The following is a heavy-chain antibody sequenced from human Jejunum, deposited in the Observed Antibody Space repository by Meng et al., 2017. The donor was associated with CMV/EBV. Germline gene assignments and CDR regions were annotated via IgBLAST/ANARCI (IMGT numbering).Heavy chain of an antibody. CDR1: GYTFTGYY. D-gene: IGHD3-16*01. J-gene: IGHJ4*02. Sequence: SCKHSGYTFTGYYLHWVRQAPGQGLEWMGWINPKSGDTRYPQKFQARVTMTRDTSIDTAYLEVSSLTSDDTAVYYCARRSMTSLGGWGQGTLVTVSS. CDR2: INPKSGDT. CDR3: ARRSMTSLGG. V-gene: IGHV1-2*02.